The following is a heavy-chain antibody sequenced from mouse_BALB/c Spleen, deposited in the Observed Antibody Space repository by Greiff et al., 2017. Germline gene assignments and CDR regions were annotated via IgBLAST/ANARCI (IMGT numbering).Heavy chain of an antibody. V-gene: IGHV1S135*01. CDR1: GYSFTGYN. Sequence: EVQLQQSGPELGKPGASVKISCKASGYSFTGYNMYWVKQSHRKSLEWIGYIDPYNGGTSYNQKSKGKATLTVDKSSSTAYMHLNSLTSEDSAIYYCARGADYYGSSYHYFDYWGQGTTLTVSS. D-gene: IGHD1-1*01. J-gene: IGHJ2*01. CDR3: ARGADYYGSSYHYFDY. CDR2: IDPYNGGT.